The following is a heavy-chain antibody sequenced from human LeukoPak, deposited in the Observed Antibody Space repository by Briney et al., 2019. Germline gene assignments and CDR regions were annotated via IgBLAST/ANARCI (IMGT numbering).Heavy chain of an antibody. V-gene: IGHV4-39*07. CDR3: ARGSDRTASAIYYFDY. CDR2: IYYSGST. CDR1: GGSISSSSYY. J-gene: IGHJ4*02. D-gene: IGHD5-18*01. Sequence: SETLSLTCTVSGGSISSSSYYWGWIRQPPGKGLEWIGSIYYSGSTYYNPSLKGRVTISVDTSKNQFSLKLSSVTAADTAVYYCARGSDRTASAIYYFDYWGQGTLVTVSP.